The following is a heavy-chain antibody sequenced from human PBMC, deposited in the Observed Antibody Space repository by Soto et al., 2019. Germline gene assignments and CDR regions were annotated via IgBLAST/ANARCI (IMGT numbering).Heavy chain of an antibody. CDR3: ARIHSYGYAFDI. V-gene: IGHV3-48*03. D-gene: IGHD5-18*01. J-gene: IGHJ3*02. CDR2: ISSSGSTI. CDR1: GFTFSSYE. Sequence: GGSLRLSCAASGFTFSSYEMNWVRQAPGKGLEWVSYISSSGSTIYYADSVKGRFTISRDNAKNSLYLQMNSLRAEDTAVYYCARIHSYGYAFDIWGQGTMVTVSS.